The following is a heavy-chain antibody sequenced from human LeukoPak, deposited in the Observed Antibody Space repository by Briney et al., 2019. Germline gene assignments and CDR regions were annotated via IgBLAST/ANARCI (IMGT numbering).Heavy chain of an antibody. J-gene: IGHJ6*03. CDR3: ARIPFGGYHDYYMDV. V-gene: IGHV4-39*01. Sequence: SETLSLTGTVSGGSISSSSYYWGWIRQPPGKGLEWVGSISYIGSTYYNPSLESRVTISVDTSKNQFSLKLTSVTAADTTVYYCARIPFGGYHDYYMDVWGNGTTVTVSS. CDR1: GGSISSSSYY. D-gene: IGHD3-16*01. CDR2: ISYIGST.